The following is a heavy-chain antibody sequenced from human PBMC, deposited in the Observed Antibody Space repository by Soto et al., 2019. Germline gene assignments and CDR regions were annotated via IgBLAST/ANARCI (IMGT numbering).Heavy chain of an antibody. J-gene: IGHJ4*02. Sequence: PGGSLRLSCAVSGFTLSTHASIWVRQGPGKGLEWVSGIDSGGRTYNADSVKGRITISRDTSKNALYLQMNSLRAEDTAVYYCAKEGYVSGFFWGQGTLVTVSS. D-gene: IGHD3-10*01. CDR1: GFTLSTHA. CDR3: AKEGYVSGFF. CDR2: IDSGGRT. V-gene: IGHV3-23*01.